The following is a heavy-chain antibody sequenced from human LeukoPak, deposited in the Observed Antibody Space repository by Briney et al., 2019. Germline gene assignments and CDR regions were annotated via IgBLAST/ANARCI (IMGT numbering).Heavy chain of an antibody. CDR1: GGSISSSSYY. CDR3: AGYYDFWSGYAHDY. V-gene: IGHV4-39*01. J-gene: IGHJ4*02. Sequence: SETLSLTCTVSGGSISSSSYYWGWIRQPPGKGLEWIGSTYYSGSTYYNPSLKSRVTISVDTSKNQFSLKLSSVTAADTAVYYCAGYYDFWSGYAHDYWGQGTLVTVSS. CDR2: TYYSGST. D-gene: IGHD3-3*01.